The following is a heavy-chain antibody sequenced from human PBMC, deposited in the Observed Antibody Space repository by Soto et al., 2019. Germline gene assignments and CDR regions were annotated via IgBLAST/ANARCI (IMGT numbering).Heavy chain of an antibody. CDR2: INPNSGGT. Sequence: VKVSCKASGYTFTGYYMHWVRQAPGQGLEWMGWINPNSGGTNYAQKFQGRVTMTRDTSISTAYMELSRLRSDDTAVYYCARDSSIAARRVYYYYGMDVWGQGTTVTVSS. J-gene: IGHJ6*02. CDR1: GYTFTGYY. D-gene: IGHD6-6*01. CDR3: ARDSSIAARRVYYYYGMDV. V-gene: IGHV1-2*02.